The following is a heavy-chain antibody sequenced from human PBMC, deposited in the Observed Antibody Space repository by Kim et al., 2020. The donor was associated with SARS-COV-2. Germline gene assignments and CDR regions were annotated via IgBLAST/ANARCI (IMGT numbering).Heavy chain of an antibody. V-gene: IGHV3-21*01. D-gene: IGHD6-13*01. CDR3: ARDLIAAAGPYYFDY. Sequence: GGSLRLSCAASGFTFSSYSMNWVRQAPGKGLEWVSSISSSSSYIYYADSVKGRFTISRDNAKNSLYLQMNRLRAEDTAVYYCARDLIAAAGPYYFDYWGQGTLVTVSS. CDR2: ISSSSSYI. J-gene: IGHJ4*02. CDR1: GFTFSSYS.